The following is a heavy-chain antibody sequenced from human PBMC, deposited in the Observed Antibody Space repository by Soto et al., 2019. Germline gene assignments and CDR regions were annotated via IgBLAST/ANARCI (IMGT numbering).Heavy chain of an antibody. CDR3: AKEEPPVYYSGGGMDV. J-gene: IGHJ6*02. CDR2: ISGSGGST. Sequence: GGSLRLSCAASGFTFSSYAMSWVRQAPGKGLEWVSAISGSGGSTYYADSVKGRFTISRDNSKNTLYLQMNSLRAEDTAVYYCAKEEPPVYYSGGGMDVWGQGTTVTVSS. CDR1: GFTFSSYA. D-gene: IGHD3-22*01. V-gene: IGHV3-23*01.